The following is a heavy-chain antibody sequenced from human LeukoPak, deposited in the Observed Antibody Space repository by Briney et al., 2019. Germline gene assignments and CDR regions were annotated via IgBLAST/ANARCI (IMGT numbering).Heavy chain of an antibody. V-gene: IGHV1-2*02. CDR1: GYTFTGYY. J-gene: IGHJ1*01. Sequence: ASVKVSCKASGYTFTGYYMHWVRPAPGQGLEWMGWINPNRCGTNYAQKFQGRVTMTRDTSISTAYMELSRLRSDETAVYYCARTCDFVIMVYPQFFQHWGQGTLVTVSS. CDR3: ARTCDFVIMVYPQFFQH. CDR2: INPNRCGT. D-gene: IGHD2-8*01.